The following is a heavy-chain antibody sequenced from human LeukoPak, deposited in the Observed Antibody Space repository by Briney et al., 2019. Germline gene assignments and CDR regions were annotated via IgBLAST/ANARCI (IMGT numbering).Heavy chain of an antibody. CDR2: IKNDGSKK. CDR3: VWGHYGDY. CDR1: GFTFSYFR. Sequence: PGGSLRLSCAASGFTFSYFRMTWVRQAPGKGLEWVANIKNDGSKKYYADSVEGRFTISRDNAKFLLYLQMDGLRADDTAVYCCVWGHYGDYTGQGTLVTVSA. V-gene: IGHV3-7*04. J-gene: IGHJ4*02.